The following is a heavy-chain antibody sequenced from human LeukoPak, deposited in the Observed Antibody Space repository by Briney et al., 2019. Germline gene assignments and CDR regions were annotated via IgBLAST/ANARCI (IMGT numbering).Heavy chain of an antibody. Sequence: GGSLSLSCAASGFTFSNYWMNWVRQAPGKGLEWVANIKQDGSEKYYVDSVKGRFTISRDNAKNSLYLQMNSLRAEDTAVYYCARLYSSGWYGAFDIWGQGTMVTVSS. D-gene: IGHD6-19*01. CDR3: ARLYSSGWYGAFDI. V-gene: IGHV3-7*01. J-gene: IGHJ3*02. CDR1: GFTFSNYW. CDR2: IKQDGSEK.